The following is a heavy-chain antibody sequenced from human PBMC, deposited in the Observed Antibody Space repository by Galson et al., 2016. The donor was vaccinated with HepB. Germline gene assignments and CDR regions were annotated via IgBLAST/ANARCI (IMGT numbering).Heavy chain of an antibody. CDR1: GDSIDSTSHY. D-gene: IGHD2-21*01. CDR3: ARDRGWGSVKYFDY. J-gene: IGHJ4*02. Sequence: TLSLTCTVSGDSIDSTSHYWSWLRQPAGKGLEWIGRVFATGSTSFNPSLKSRVTLSVDTSQNHFSLTLSAVTAADTAVYYCARDRGWGSVKYFDYWGQGTLVTVSS. CDR2: VFATGST. V-gene: IGHV4-61*02.